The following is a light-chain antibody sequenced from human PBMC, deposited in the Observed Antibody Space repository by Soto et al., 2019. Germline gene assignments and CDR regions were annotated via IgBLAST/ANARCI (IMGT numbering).Light chain of an antibody. CDR1: QSISDT. Sequence: EIVMTQSPATLSVSPGGRATLSCRASQSISDTLAWYQQKPGQAPRLLIYSASRRATGFPGRFSGSGSGTDFTLSISRLEPEDFAVFYCQHYDSLPITFGQGTRLEIK. V-gene: IGKV3-15*01. CDR2: SAS. J-gene: IGKJ5*01. CDR3: QHYDSLPIT.